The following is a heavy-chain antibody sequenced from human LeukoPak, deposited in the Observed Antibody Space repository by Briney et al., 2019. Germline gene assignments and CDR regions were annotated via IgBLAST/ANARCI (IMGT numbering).Heavy chain of an antibody. CDR2: ISHSGRTM. J-gene: IGHJ6*03. CDR3: ARDSIVRGNIGNDMDV. CDR1: GFTFSDYY. D-gene: IGHD2-8*01. V-gene: IGHV3-11*01. Sequence: GGSLRLSCAASGFTFSDYYMSWIRQAPGKGLEWVSYISHSGRTMYYADSVKGRFTISKDNAKNSLYLQMNSLRAGDTAVCYCARDSIVRGNIGNDMDVWGKGTTVTVSS.